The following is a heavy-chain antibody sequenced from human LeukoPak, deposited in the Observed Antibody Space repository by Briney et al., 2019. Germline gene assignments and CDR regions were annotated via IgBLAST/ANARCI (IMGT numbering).Heavy chain of an antibody. CDR3: ARDHISGYELYYFDY. D-gene: IGHD5-12*01. V-gene: IGHV3-30*04. CDR1: GFTFSSYA. CDR2: ISYDGSNK. Sequence: QPGRSLRLSCAASGFTFSSYAMHWVRQAPGKGLEWVAVISYDGSNKYYADSVKGRFTISRDNSKNTLYLQMNSLRAEDTAVYYCARDHISGYELYYFDYWSQGTLVTVSS. J-gene: IGHJ4*02.